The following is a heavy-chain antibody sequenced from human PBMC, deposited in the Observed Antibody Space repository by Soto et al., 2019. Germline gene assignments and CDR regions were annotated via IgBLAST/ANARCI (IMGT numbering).Heavy chain of an antibody. D-gene: IGHD3-22*01. CDR2: IYYSGST. J-gene: IGHJ4*02. V-gene: IGHV4-39*01. CDR3: ARHHADYYDSSGYSGDIDY. CDR1: GGSISSSSYY. Sequence: PEETLSLTCTVSGGSISSSSYYWGWIRQPPGKGLEWIGSIYYSGSTYYNPSLKSRVTISVDTSKNQFSLKLSSVTAADTAVYYCARHHADYYDSSGYSGDIDYWGQGTLVTVSS.